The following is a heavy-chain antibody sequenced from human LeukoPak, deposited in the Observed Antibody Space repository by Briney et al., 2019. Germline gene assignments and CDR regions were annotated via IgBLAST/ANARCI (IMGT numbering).Heavy chain of an antibody. CDR2: INPSGGST. V-gene: IGHV1-46*01. J-gene: IGHJ4*02. Sequence: ASVTVSRTASGYTFTSYYMHWVRQAPGQGLEWMGIINPSGGSTSYAQKFQGRVTMTRDTSTSTVYMELSSLRSEDTAVYYCARDNGDTAMVIDYWGQGTLVTVSS. CDR1: GYTFTSYY. CDR3: ARDNGDTAMVIDY. D-gene: IGHD5-18*01.